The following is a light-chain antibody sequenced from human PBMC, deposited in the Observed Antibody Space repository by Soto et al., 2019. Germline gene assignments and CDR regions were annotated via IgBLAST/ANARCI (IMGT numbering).Light chain of an antibody. CDR2: STN. Sequence: QSVLTQPPSASGTPGQRVTISCSGSSSNIGSNSVNWYQQLPGTAPKLLIYSTNQRPSGVPDRFSGSKSDTSASLAISGLQAEDETDYYCAAGDDSLNGEVVFGGGTTLTVL. V-gene: IGLV1-44*01. CDR3: AAGDDSLNGEVV. J-gene: IGLJ2*01. CDR1: SSNIGSNS.